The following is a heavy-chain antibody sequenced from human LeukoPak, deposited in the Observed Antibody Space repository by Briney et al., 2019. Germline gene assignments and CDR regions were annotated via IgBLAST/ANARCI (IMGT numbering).Heavy chain of an antibody. D-gene: IGHD2-2*01. J-gene: IGHJ5*02. Sequence: SVKVSCKASGGTFSSYAISWVRQAPGQGLEWMGRIIPILGIANYAQKFQGRVTITADKSTSTAYMELSSLRSEDTAVYYCARDGSSTSRNWFDPWGQGTLVTVSP. CDR3: ARDGSSTSRNWFDP. CDR2: IIPILGIA. V-gene: IGHV1-69*04. CDR1: GGTFSSYA.